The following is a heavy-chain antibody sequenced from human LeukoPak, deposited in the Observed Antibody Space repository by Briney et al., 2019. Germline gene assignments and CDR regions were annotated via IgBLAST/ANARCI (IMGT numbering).Heavy chain of an antibody. V-gene: IGHV3-30*04. D-gene: IGHD6-6*01. CDR1: GFTFSSYA. Sequence: PGRSLRLSCAASGFTFSSYAMHWVRQAPGKGLEWVAVISYDGSNKYYADSVKGRFTISRDNSKNTLYLQMNSLRAEDTAVYYCARVGRIAARPPDYWGQGTLVTVSS. CDR2: ISYDGSNK. J-gene: IGHJ4*02. CDR3: ARVGRIAARPPDY.